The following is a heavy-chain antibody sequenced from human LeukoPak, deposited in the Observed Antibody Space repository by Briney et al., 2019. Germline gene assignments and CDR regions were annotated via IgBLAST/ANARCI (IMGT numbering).Heavy chain of an antibody. CDR2: ISAYNGNT. CDR1: GYTFTSYG. J-gene: IGHJ5*02. Sequence: GASVKVSCKASGYTFTSYGISWVRQAPGQGLEWMGWISAYNGNTNYAQKLQGRVTMTTDTSTSTAYMELRSLRSDDTAVYYCARVLTYYYAKRVLDPWGQGTLVTVSS. V-gene: IGHV1-18*01. D-gene: IGHD3-10*01. CDR3: ARVLTYYYAKRVLDP.